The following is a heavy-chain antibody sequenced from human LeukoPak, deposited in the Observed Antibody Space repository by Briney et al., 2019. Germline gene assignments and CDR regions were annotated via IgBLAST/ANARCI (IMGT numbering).Heavy chain of an antibody. D-gene: IGHD2-2*01. V-gene: IGHV4-39*01. J-gene: IGHJ4*02. Sequence: SETLSLTCTVSGGSISSSSYYWGWIRQPPGTGLEWLGSLYYSGSTYYNPSLESRVTISVDTSKNQFSLRLSSVTAADTAVYYCARLLIVVVPAAIYPTYYFGYWGQGTLVTVSS. CDR1: GGSISSSSYY. CDR2: LYYSGST. CDR3: ARLLIVVVPAAIYPTYYFGY.